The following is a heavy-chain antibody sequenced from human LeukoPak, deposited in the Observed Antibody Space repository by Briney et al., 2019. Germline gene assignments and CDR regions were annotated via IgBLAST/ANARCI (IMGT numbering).Heavy chain of an antibody. Sequence: QTLSLTCDISGDSVSSNNGARNWIRQSPSRGLEWLGRTYYRSKWYNDYAGSLNGRITISPDTSKNQFSLHLNSVTPEDTAVYYCARDLGNTGWYTFDYWGQGILVTVSS. J-gene: IGHJ4*02. CDR3: ARDLGNTGWYTFDY. CDR2: TYYRSKWYN. CDR1: GDSVSSNNGA. V-gene: IGHV6-1*01. D-gene: IGHD6-19*01.